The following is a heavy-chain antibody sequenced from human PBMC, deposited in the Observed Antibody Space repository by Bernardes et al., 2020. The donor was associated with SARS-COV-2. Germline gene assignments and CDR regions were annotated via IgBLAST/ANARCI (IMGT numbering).Heavy chain of an antibody. V-gene: IGHV3-23*01. CDR1: GFTFSSYA. Sequence: GGSLRLSCAASGFTFSSYAMSWVRQAPGKGLEWVSAISGSVGSTYYADSVKGRFTISRDNSKNTLYLQMNSLGAEDTAVDYCAKDPYYYDSSGYYPFDYWGQRTLVTVSS. J-gene: IGHJ4*02. D-gene: IGHD3-22*01. CDR2: ISGSVGST. CDR3: AKDPYYYDSSGYYPFDY.